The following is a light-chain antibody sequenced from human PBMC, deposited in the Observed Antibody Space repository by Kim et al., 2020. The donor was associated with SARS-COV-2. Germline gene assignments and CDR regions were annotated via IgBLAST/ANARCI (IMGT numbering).Light chain of an antibody. CDR2: EVS. CDR1: SSDVGGSNH. Sequence: QSALTQPPSASGSPGQSVTISCTEISSDVGGSNHVSWYQQHPGKAPKLMIYEVSKRPSGVPDRFSGSKSGNTASLTVSGLQAEDEADYYCYSYVGTNSRVFGGGTQLTVL. J-gene: IGLJ3*02. V-gene: IGLV2-8*01. CDR3: YSYVGTNSRV.